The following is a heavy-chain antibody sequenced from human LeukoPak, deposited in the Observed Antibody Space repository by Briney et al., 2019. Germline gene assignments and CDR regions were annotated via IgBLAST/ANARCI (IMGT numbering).Heavy chain of an antibody. D-gene: IGHD2-2*01. V-gene: IGHV1-69*13. CDR3: ARDRVSRDTADIVVVPAARYYYYYGMDV. Sequence: SVRVSCKASVGTFSSYAISWVRQAPGQGLEWMGGIIPIFGIANYAQKFQGRVTITADESTSTAYMELSSLRSEDTAGYYCARDRVSRDTADIVVVPAARYYYYYGMDVWGQGTTVTVSS. J-gene: IGHJ6*02. CDR2: IIPIFGIA. CDR1: VGTFSSYA.